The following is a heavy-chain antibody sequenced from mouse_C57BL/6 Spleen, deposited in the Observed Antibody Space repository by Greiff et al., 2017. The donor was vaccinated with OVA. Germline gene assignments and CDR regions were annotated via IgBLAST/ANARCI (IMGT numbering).Heavy chain of an antibody. D-gene: IGHD2-5*01. Sequence: VKLMESGAELVMPGASVKLSCKASGYTFTSYWMHWVKQRPGQGLEWIGEIDPSDSYTNYNQKFKGKSTLTVDKSSSTAYMQLSSLTSEDSAVYYCARSSYYSNLYYAMDYWGQGTSVTVSS. CDR2: IDPSDSYT. CDR1: GYTFTSYW. CDR3: ARSSYYSNLYYAMDY. J-gene: IGHJ4*01. V-gene: IGHV1-69*01.